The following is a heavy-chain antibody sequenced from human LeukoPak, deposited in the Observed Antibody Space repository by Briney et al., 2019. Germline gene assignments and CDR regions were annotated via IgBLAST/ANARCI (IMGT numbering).Heavy chain of an antibody. CDR2: ISSSSSYI. J-gene: IGHJ4*02. CDR3: AKDSYSSSWVFDY. CDR1: GFTFSSYS. Sequence: TAGGSLRLSCSASGFTFSSYSMNWVRQAPGKGLEWVSYISSSSSYIYYADSVKGRFTISRDNANNSLYLQMNSLRAEDTAVYYCAKDSYSSSWVFDYWGQGTLVTVSS. D-gene: IGHD6-13*01. V-gene: IGHV3-21*01.